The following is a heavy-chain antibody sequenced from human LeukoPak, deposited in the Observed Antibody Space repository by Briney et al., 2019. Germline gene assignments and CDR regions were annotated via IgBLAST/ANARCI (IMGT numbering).Heavy chain of an antibody. V-gene: IGHV3-23*01. J-gene: IGHJ3*02. Sequence: GGSLRLSCAASGFTFSSHGMNWVRQAPGKGLEWVSGISPSGGITYYTDSVKGRFTISRDNSKNTAYLQMNSLKTEDTAVYYCTRPSKSPYSGAFDIWGQGTMVTVSS. CDR1: GFTFSSHG. D-gene: IGHD2-21*01. CDR3: TRPSKSPYSGAFDI. CDR2: ISPSGGIT.